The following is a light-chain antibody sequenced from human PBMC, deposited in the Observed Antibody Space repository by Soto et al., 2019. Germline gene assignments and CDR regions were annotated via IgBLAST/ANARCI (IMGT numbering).Light chain of an antibody. Sequence: DIQMTQSPSSLSASVGDRVTISCRASERISAYLAWYQQKPGKAPKLLINTASSLRSGVPSRFSGSGSGTDFTLTIDSLQPEDFATYFCQQTNTAPWTFGQGTKVEIK. CDR2: TAS. CDR3: QQTNTAPWT. J-gene: IGKJ1*01. V-gene: IGKV1-39*01. CDR1: ERISAY.